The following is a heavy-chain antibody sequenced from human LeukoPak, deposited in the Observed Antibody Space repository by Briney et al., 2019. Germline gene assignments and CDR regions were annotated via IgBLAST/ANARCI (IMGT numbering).Heavy chain of an antibody. CDR2: INPNTGAT. Sequence: SVKVSCKASGYTFTGFYIHWVRQAPGQGLEWMGWINPNTGATNYAQEFQGRVTMTSNTSLSTAYMELSSLRSDDTAIYYCARDYYGSGTYYRGSWGQGTLVTVSS. CDR3: ARDYYGSGTYYRGS. J-gene: IGHJ5*02. D-gene: IGHD3-10*01. CDR1: GYTFTGFY. V-gene: IGHV1-2*02.